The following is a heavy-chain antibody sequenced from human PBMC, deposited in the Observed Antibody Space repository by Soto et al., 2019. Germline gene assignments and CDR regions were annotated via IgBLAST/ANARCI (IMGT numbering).Heavy chain of an antibody. Sequence: GGSLRLSCAASGFTFSSYGMHWVRQAPGKGLEWVAVISYDGSNKYYADSVKGRFTISRDNSKNTLYLQMNSLRAEDTAVYYCAEELDSDYYYMDVWGKGTTVTVSS. D-gene: IGHD2-21*01. CDR2: ISYDGSNK. J-gene: IGHJ6*03. CDR3: AEELDSDYYYMDV. CDR1: GFTFSSYG. V-gene: IGHV3-30*18.